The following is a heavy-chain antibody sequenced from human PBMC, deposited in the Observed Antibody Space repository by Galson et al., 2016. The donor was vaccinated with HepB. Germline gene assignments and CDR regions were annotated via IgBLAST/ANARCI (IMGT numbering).Heavy chain of an antibody. J-gene: IGHJ6*03. CDR1: GYIFTSSG. CDR2: SNLYDGTI. Sequence: SVKVSCKASGYIFTSSGISWMRQAPGQGLEWVGWSNLYDGTINYARKFQGRVSLTTDTSTSTAYMALRSLRFDDTAVYYCARDWDFNMDVWGKGTTVTVSS. D-gene: IGHD1-26*01. V-gene: IGHV1-18*04. CDR3: ARDWDFNMDV.